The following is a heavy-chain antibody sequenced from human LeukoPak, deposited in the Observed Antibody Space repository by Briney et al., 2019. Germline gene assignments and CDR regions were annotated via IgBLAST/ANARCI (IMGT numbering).Heavy chain of an antibody. Sequence: PGGSLRLSCAASGFTFSSYSMNWVRQAPGKGLEWVSSISSSSNYIYYADSVKGRCTISRDNAKNSLYLQMNSLRAEDTPVYYCARAGYASSWFFDCWGQGTLVTVSS. V-gene: IGHV3-21*01. J-gene: IGHJ4*02. CDR2: ISSSSNYI. D-gene: IGHD6-13*01. CDR3: ARAGYASSWFFDC. CDR1: GFTFSSYS.